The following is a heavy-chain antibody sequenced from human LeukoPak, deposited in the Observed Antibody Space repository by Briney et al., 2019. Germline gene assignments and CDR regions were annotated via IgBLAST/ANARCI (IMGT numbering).Heavy chain of an antibody. D-gene: IGHD3-10*01. J-gene: IGHJ4*02. CDR3: ARDGYYGSGRLGDY. V-gene: IGHV4-59*12. CDR1: GGSISSYY. CDR2: IYYSGST. Sequence: SETLSLTCTVSGGSISSYYWSWIRQPPGKGLEWIGYIYYSGSTNYNPSLKSRVTISVDTSKNQFSLKLSSVTAADTAVYYCARDGYYGSGRLGDYWGQGTLVTVSS.